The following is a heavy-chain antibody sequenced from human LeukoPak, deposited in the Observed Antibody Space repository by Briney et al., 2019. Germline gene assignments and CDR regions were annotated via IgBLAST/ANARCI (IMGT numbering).Heavy chain of an antibody. CDR1: GYTFSSYG. CDR2: ISGYNGNT. D-gene: IGHD5-12*01. Sequence: AASVKVSCKASGYTFSSYGIAWVRQPPGQGLERMGWISGYNGNTTYAQKLQGRVSMTTDTSTTAADMELRSLTSDDTALYYGARSSLRTITAGPFEGWGKGVLVTVSS. J-gene: IGHJ4*02. CDR3: ARSSLRTITAGPFEG. V-gene: IGHV1-18*01.